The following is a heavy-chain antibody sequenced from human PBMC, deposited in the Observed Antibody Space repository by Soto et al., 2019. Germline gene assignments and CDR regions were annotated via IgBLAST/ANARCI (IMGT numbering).Heavy chain of an antibody. CDR1: GYTFTNYG. CDR3: ARAVVVTANYYYGMDV. CDR2: ISAYNGNT. Sequence: ASVKVSCKASGYTFTNYGITWVRQSPGQGLEWMGWISAYNGNTHYTQRLQGRVTMTTDTSTSTAYMELSRLRSDDTAVYYCARAVVVTANYYYGMDVWGQGTTVTVSS. J-gene: IGHJ6*02. V-gene: IGHV1-18*01. D-gene: IGHD2-21*02.